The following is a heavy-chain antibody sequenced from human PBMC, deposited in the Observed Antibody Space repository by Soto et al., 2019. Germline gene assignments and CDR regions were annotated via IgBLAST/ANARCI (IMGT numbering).Heavy chain of an antibody. J-gene: IGHJ6*02. CDR3: ARMNVDSYQFYYAMDV. Sequence: SGPTLVNLTETLTLTCTVSGFSLTTGKMGVSWIRQPPGKALEWLAHIFSDNERSYSTSLQGRLTISKDTSGSQVVLSMTNVDPVDTATYYCARMNVDSYQFYYAMDVWGQGTTVTVSS. CDR1: GFSLTTGKMG. V-gene: IGHV2-26*01. D-gene: IGHD4-17*01. CDR2: IFSDNER.